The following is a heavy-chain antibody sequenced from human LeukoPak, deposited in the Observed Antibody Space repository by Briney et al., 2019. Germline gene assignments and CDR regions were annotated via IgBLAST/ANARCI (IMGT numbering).Heavy chain of an antibody. J-gene: IGHJ4*02. CDR2: ITGGGGT. D-gene: IGHD6-13*01. CDR3: GKSPAASYYFDY. V-gene: IGHV3-23*01. CDR1: GFALSSYV. Sequence: GGPLRLSCAASGFALSSYVMSGVRGAPRKGVERVSTITGGGGTYYADSVKGRFTIFQSNFQNSLFPQMNTLGAEGTGLFFCGKSPAASYYFDYWGQGTRVTVSS.